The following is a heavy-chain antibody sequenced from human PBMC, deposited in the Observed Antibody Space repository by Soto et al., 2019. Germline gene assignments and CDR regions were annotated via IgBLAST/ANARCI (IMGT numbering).Heavy chain of an antibody. CDR3: AKDRGPVEMATSSDV. CDR2: ISGSGGST. J-gene: IGHJ6*02. D-gene: IGHD5-12*01. Sequence: GGSLRLSCAASGFTFSSYAMSWVRQAPGKGLEWVSAISGSGGSTYYADSVKGRFTISRDNSKNTLYLQMNSLRAEDTAVYYCAKDRGPVEMATSSDVWGQGTTVTVSS. CDR1: GFTFSSYA. V-gene: IGHV3-23*01.